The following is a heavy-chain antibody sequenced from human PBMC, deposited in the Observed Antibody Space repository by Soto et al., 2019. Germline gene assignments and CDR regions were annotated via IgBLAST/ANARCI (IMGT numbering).Heavy chain of an antibody. V-gene: IGHV3-43*01. CDR1: GFTFDDYT. CDR3: AKGGSSYYFDY. Sequence: EVQLVESGGVVVQPGGSLRLSCAASGFTFDDYTMHWVRQAPGKGLAWVSLISWDGGITYYADSVKGRFTISRDNSKNSLYLQMNSLRTEDTALYYCAKGGSSYYFDYWGQGALVTVSS. J-gene: IGHJ4*02. D-gene: IGHD2-15*01. CDR2: ISWDGGIT.